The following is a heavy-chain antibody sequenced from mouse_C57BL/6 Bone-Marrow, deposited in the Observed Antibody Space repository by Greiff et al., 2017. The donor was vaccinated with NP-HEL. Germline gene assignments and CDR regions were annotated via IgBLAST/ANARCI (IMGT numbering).Heavy chain of an antibody. Sequence: EVQLVESGGGLVQPGGSLKLSCAASGFTFSDYYMYWVRQTPEKRLEWVATISDGGRYTYYPDNVKGRFTISRDNAKNNLYLQMSHLKSEDTAMYYCARVGGKNSRWYFDVWGTGTTVTVSS. D-gene: IGHD2-1*01. CDR2: ISDGGRYT. J-gene: IGHJ1*03. CDR1: GFTFSDYY. CDR3: ARVGGKNSRWYFDV. V-gene: IGHV5-4*01.